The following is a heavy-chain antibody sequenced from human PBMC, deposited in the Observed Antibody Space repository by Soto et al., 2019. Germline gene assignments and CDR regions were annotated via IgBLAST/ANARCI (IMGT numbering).Heavy chain of an antibody. CDR1: GFTFSDHS. Sequence: EVQLVESGGGLVKPGGSLRLSCAASGFTFSDHSMNWVRQAPGKGFEWVSSISTTGRYIYYSDSMAGRFTISRDNAKNSLYLQINSLRGDDTAIYYCADGTDTAMEQGADYWGQGTLVTVSS. CDR3: ADGTDTAMEQGADY. J-gene: IGHJ4*02. V-gene: IGHV3-21*01. D-gene: IGHD5-18*01. CDR2: ISTTGRYI.